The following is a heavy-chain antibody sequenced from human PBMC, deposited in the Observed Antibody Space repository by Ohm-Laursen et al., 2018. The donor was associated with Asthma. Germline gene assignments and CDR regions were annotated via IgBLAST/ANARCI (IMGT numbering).Heavy chain of an antibody. V-gene: IGHV2-70*12. CDR1: GFSLSTSGMC. D-gene: IGHD3-3*01. J-gene: IGHJ5*02. CDR3: AHRRRAQYYDFWSGYYKGNYNWFDP. Sequence: PTQTLTLTGTFSGFSLSTSGMCVSWIRQPPGKALEWLALIDWDDDKYYSTSLKTRLTISKDTSKNQVVLTMTNMDPVDTATYYCAHRRRAQYYDFWSGYYKGNYNWFDPWGQGTLVTVSS. CDR2: IDWDDDK.